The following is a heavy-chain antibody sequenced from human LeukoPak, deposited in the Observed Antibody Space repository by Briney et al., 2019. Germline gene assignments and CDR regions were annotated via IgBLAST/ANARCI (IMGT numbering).Heavy chain of an antibody. CDR3: ARHRLTVDTAMVDY. CDR2: IYYSGST. D-gene: IGHD5-18*01. CDR1: GGSISSYY. Sequence: SETLSLTCTVSGGSISSYYWSWIRQPPGKGLEWIGYIYYSGSTNYNPSLKSRVTISVDTSKNQFSLKLSSVTAADTAVYYCARHRLTVDTAMVDYWGQGTLVTVSS. V-gene: IGHV4-59*08. J-gene: IGHJ4*02.